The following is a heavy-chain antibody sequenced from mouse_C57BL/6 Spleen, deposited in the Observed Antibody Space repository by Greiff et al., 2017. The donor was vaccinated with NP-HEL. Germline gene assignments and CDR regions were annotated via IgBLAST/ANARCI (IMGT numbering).Heavy chain of an antibody. CDR1: GFTFSDYG. V-gene: IGHV5-17*01. D-gene: IGHD1-1*01. J-gene: IGHJ1*03. Sequence: EVMLVESGGGLVKPGGSLKLSCAASGFTFSDYGMHWVRQAPEKGLEWVAYISSGSSTIYYADTVKGRFTISRDNAKNTLFLQMTSLRSEDTAIYYCARRDYYGSSYWYFDVWGTGTTVTVSS. CDR3: ARRDYYGSSYWYFDV. CDR2: ISSGSSTI.